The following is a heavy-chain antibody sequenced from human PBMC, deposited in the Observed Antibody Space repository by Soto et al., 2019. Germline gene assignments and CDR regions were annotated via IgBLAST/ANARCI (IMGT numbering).Heavy chain of an antibody. CDR1: GFTFTNYV. V-gene: IGHV3-23*01. J-gene: IGHJ3*02. Sequence: EVQLLESGGALVQPGGSLRLSCAASGFTFTNYVINWVRQPPGKGLEWVSTISGGGLTTFYADSVQGRFTISRDNSKNPGTLQMDSLGAEDTAVYYRAKNRAVGGARDAFYIWGQGALVTVS. CDR3: AKNRAVGGARDAFYI. D-gene: IGHD6-19*01. CDR2: ISGGGLTT.